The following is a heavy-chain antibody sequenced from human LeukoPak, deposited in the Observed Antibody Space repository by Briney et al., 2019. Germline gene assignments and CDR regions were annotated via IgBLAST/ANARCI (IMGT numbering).Heavy chain of an antibody. Sequence: PGRSLRLSCAASGFTFSSYAMHWVRQAPGKWLEWVAVISYDGSNKYYADSVKGRFTISRDNSKNTLYLQMNSLRAEDTAVYYCARDWVSAYYDSSGYSRVLDYWGQGTLVTVSS. CDR3: ARDWVSAYYDSSGYSRVLDY. CDR1: GFTFSSYA. D-gene: IGHD3-22*01. J-gene: IGHJ4*02. V-gene: IGHV3-30*04. CDR2: ISYDGSNK.